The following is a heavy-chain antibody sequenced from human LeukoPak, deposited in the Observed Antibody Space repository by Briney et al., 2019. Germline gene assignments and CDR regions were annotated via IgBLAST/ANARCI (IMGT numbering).Heavy chain of an antibody. CDR1: GGSISSSY. CDR3: ARDLIVGAANYYMDV. J-gene: IGHJ6*03. CDR2: IYYSGST. V-gene: IGHV4-59*01. D-gene: IGHD1-26*01. Sequence: PSETLPLTCTVSGGSISSSYCSWIRQPPGKGLEWIGSIYYSGSTNYNPSLKSRVTISVDTSKNQCSLKLSSVTAADTAVYYCARDLIVGAANYYMDVWGKGTTVTVSS.